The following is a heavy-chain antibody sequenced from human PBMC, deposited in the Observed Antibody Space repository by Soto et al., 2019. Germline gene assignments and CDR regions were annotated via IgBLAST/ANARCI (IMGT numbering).Heavy chain of an antibody. J-gene: IGHJ4*02. CDR1: GGSFSGYY. CDR2: INHSGST. D-gene: IGHD6-19*01. V-gene: IGHV4-34*01. Sequence: QVQLQQWGAGLLKPSETLSLTCAVYGGSFSGYYWSWIRQPPGKGLEWIGEINHSGSTNYNPSLKSRVTISVDTSKNQFSLKLSSVTAADTAVYYCARMAGYSSGWYYHWGQGTLVTVSS. CDR3: ARMAGYSSGWYYH.